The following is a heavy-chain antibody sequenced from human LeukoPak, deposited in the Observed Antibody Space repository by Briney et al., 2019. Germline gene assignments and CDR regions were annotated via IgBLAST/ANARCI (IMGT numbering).Heavy chain of an antibody. CDR1: GYSFTDYY. CDR2: INPYSGGT. Sequence: ASVKVSCKTSGYSFTDYYMHWVRQAPGQGLEWMGWINPYSGGTSSAQKFQGRVTMTRDTSISTVYMQVSWLASDDTAIYYCARADRLHGGPYLIGPWGQGTLVTVSS. CDR3: ARADRLHGGPYLIGP. V-gene: IGHV1-2*02. D-gene: IGHD3-16*01. J-gene: IGHJ5*02.